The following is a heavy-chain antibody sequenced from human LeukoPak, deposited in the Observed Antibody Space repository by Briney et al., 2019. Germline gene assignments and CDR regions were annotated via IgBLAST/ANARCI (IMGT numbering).Heavy chain of an antibody. CDR3: ARDRVAAAGTGYYYYYMDV. V-gene: IGHV4-4*07. CDR1: GGSISSYY. J-gene: IGHJ6*03. Sequence: SEILSLTCTVSGGSISSYYWSWIRQPAGKGLEWIGRIYTSGSTNYNPSLKSRVTMSVDTSKNQFSLKLSSVTAADTAVYYCARDRVAAAGTGYYYYYMDVWGKGTTVTVSS. CDR2: IYTSGST. D-gene: IGHD6-13*01.